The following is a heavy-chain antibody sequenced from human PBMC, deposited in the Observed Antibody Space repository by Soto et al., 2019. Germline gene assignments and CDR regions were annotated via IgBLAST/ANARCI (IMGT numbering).Heavy chain of an antibody. CDR2: IYWDDDK. CDR3: AHRPVVVGAYHFDY. D-gene: IGHD2-21*01. V-gene: IGHV2-5*02. Sequence: QITLKESGPTLVKPTQTLTLTCMFSGFSLTTSGAAVAWIRQSPGKALEWLALIYWDDDKRYNPSLKSRLTITKDTSKTQVVLTMTNMDPVDTGTYYCAHRPVVVGAYHFDYWGQGTLVTVSS. J-gene: IGHJ4*02. CDR1: GFSLTTSGAA.